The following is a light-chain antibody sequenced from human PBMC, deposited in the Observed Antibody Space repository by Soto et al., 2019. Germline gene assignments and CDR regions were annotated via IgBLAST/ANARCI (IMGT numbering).Light chain of an antibody. V-gene: IGKV1-5*03. J-gene: IGKJ4*01. CDR3: QQHKSYPIT. Sequence: DLQMTQSPSTLSVSVGDRVTITCRASQSISTWLAWYQQKPGKVPKLLIYKASSLESGVPSRFSGSGSGTEFTLTISSLQPDDFATYYCQQHKSYPITFGGGTKVEVK. CDR1: QSISTW. CDR2: KAS.